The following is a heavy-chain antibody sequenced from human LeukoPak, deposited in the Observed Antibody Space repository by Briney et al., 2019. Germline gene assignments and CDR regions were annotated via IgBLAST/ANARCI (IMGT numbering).Heavy chain of an antibody. CDR1: GFTFRDWF. J-gene: IGHJ6*02. CDR2: ISNSGNTI. CDR3: ARGHFGLDV. Sequence: GGSLSLSCAASGFTFRDWFVSWIRQAPGTGLEGVSYISNSGNTIYYADSVKGRFTISRDNAKKTVNLQMNSLRAEDTAIYYCARGHFGLDVWGQGTTVTVSS. V-gene: IGHV3-11*01.